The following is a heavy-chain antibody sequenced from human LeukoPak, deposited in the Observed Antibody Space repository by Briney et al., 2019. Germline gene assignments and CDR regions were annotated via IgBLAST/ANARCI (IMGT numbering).Heavy chain of an antibody. J-gene: IGHJ4*02. Sequence: PSETLSLTCTVSGGSIGTYYWSWIRQPGGKGLEWIGRIFTTGSTNYNPSLKSRVTISVDTSKNQFSLKLSSVTAADTAVYYCARGRSYDFWSGKYYFDYWGQGTLVTVSS. CDR3: ARGRSYDFWSGKYYFDY. CDR2: IFTTGST. V-gene: IGHV4-4*07. CDR1: GGSIGTYY. D-gene: IGHD3-3*01.